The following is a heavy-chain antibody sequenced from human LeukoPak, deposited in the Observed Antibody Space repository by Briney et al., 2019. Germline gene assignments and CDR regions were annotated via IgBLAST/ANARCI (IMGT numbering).Heavy chain of an antibody. V-gene: IGHV1-18*01. CDR2: ISAYNGNT. CDR1: GYTFTSYG. J-gene: IGHJ4*02. D-gene: IGHD6-13*01. Sequence: ASVKVSCKASGYTFTSYGISWVRQAPGQGLEWMGWISAYNGNTNYAQKFQGRVTMTRDTSISTAYMELSRLRSDDTAVYYCAREFGIAAAGTAFDYWGQGTLVTVSS. CDR3: AREFGIAAAGTAFDY.